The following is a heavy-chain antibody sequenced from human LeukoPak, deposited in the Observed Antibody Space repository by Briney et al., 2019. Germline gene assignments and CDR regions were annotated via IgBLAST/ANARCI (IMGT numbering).Heavy chain of an antibody. CDR1: GYIFTNDW. CDR3: ARRRDERGYKDIFDI. CDR2: TYPRDSDV. Sequence: AGESLKISCKASGYIFTNDWIGWVRQMPGKGLEWMGITYPRDSDVRYSPSFQGQVTISADKSTSTAYLQWSSLKASDTAMYYCARRRDERGYKDIFDIWGQGTMVTVSS. D-gene: IGHD5-18*01. V-gene: IGHV5-51*01. J-gene: IGHJ3*02.